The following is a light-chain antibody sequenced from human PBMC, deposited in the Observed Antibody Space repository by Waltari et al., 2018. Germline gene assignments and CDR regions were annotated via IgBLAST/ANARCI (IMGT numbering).Light chain of an antibody. Sequence: EIVMTQSTPTLTVSPGERATLSCRASQTIGSNLAWYQQNPGQAPLLLIYGASTRATGVPARFSGSQSGTDFTLTISSLQSEDFAVYYCHQYNSWPQTFGQGTKVEVK. J-gene: IGKJ1*01. V-gene: IGKV3-15*01. CDR3: HQYNSWPQT. CDR2: GAS. CDR1: QTIGSN.